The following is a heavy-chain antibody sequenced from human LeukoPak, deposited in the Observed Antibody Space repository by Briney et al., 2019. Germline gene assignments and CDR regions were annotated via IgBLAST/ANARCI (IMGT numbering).Heavy chain of an antibody. Sequence: ASVKVSCMASGYTFTSYGISWVRQAPGQGLEWMGWISAYNGNTNYAQKLQGRVTMTTDTSTSTAYMELRSLRSDDTAVYYCARNYYDSSGPGWFDPWGQGTLVTVSS. D-gene: IGHD3-22*01. J-gene: IGHJ5*02. V-gene: IGHV1-18*01. CDR1: GYTFTSYG. CDR3: ARNYYDSSGPGWFDP. CDR2: ISAYNGNT.